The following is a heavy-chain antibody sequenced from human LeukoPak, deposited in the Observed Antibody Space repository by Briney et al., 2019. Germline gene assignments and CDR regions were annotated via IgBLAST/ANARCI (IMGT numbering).Heavy chain of an antibody. D-gene: IGHD2-8*01. Sequence: ASVKVSCKASGYTFTNYYIHWVRQAPGQGLEWMGIINPSDGSTGYAQRFQGRVSMTRDTSMSTVYMELSSLRSEDTAVYYCARPLAPVMLNAFDIWGQGTMVTVSS. CDR3: ARPLAPVMLNAFDI. CDR2: INPSDGST. CDR1: GYTFTNYY. V-gene: IGHV1-46*01. J-gene: IGHJ3*02.